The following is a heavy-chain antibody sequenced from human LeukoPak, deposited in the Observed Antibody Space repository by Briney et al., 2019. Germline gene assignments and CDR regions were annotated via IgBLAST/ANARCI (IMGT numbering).Heavy chain of an antibody. CDR1: GGSISSGGHF. V-gene: IGHV4-31*03. CDR2: IYYSGSS. J-gene: IGHJ3*01. Sequence: PSETLSLTCTVSGGSISSGGHFWSWIRQHPGKGLEWLGNIYYSGSSYYNPPLKSRVTISVDTSKNQCSLKLSSVTAGDRVVYYCARAFDAFDVWGQGTMVTVCS. CDR3: ARAFDAFDV.